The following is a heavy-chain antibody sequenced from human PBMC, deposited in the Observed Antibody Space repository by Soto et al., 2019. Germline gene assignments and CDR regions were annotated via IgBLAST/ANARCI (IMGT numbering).Heavy chain of an antibody. CDR1: GFTFDQYT. CDR2: ITWHSGTI. CDR3: AKEMITFGDFNYYYMDV. Sequence: EVQLVESGGDLVQPGRSLRLACAASGFTFDQYTMHWVRQAPGKGLEWVSSITWHSGTIGYADSVKGRFTISRDNAKNSLYLQMNSLRGEDTALYYCAKEMITFGDFNYYYMDVWGNGTTVTVSS. J-gene: IGHJ6*03. D-gene: IGHD3-16*01. V-gene: IGHV3-9*01.